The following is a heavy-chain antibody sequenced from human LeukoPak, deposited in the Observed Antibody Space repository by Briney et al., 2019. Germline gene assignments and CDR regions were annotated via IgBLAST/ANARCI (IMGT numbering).Heavy chain of an antibody. CDR3: ARGKEQQLYAFDI. CDR2: IWFDGSNK. D-gene: IGHD6-13*01. Sequence: GGSLRLSCAASGFTFSSYGMHWVRQAAGKGLEWVAVIWFDGSNKYYADSVKGRFTISRDNSKNTLYLQMNSLSAEDTAVYYCARGKEQQLYAFDIWGQGTMVTVSS. J-gene: IGHJ3*02. V-gene: IGHV3-33*01. CDR1: GFTFSSYG.